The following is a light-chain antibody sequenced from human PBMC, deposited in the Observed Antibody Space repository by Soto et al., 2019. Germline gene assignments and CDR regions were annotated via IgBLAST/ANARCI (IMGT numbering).Light chain of an antibody. J-gene: IGLJ1*01. CDR2: EVN. CDR3: CAYTTSNTHNYD. CDR1: SSDIGGYNY. V-gene: IGLV2-14*01. Sequence: QSALAQPASVSWSPGQSITVSCTGTSSDIGGYNYVSWYQHHPGKAPELIIYEVNLRPSGVSDRFSASKSGDTASLPISGPHAGDEADHYSCAYTTSNTHNYDFGTGTKVTVL.